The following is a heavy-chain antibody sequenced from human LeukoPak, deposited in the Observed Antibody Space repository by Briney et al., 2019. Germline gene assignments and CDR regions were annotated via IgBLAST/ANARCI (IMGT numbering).Heavy chain of an antibody. CDR2: ISGSGGST. Sequence: GGSLRLSCAASGFTFSSYAMSWVRQAPGKGLEWVSAISGSGGSTYYADSVKGRFTISRDNSKNTLYLQMNSLRAEDTAVYYCARGSLAAKGYFDYWGQGTLVTVSS. D-gene: IGHD6-6*01. J-gene: IGHJ4*02. CDR3: ARGSLAAKGYFDY. CDR1: GFTFSSYA. V-gene: IGHV3-23*01.